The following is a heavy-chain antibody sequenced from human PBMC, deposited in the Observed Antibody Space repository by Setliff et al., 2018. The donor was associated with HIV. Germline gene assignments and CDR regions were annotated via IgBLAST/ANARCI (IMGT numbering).Heavy chain of an antibody. CDR2: ISTHSVYSVNK. Sequence: ASVKVSCKAFGYTFTSYGINWVRQAPGQGLEWMGWISTHSVYSVNKNYAQKFQGRVTMTRVTSTSTVYMELSSLRSEDTAVYYCARGPAPSSSASYFQHWGQGTPVTVSS. D-gene: IGHD6-6*01. CDR1: GYTFTSYG. J-gene: IGHJ1*01. V-gene: IGHV1-18*01. CDR3: ARGPAPSSSASYFQH.